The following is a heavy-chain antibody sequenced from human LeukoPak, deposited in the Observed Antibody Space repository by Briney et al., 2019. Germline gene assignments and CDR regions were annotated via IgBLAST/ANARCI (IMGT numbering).Heavy chain of an antibody. CDR1: GFTFSNAW. V-gene: IGHV3-15*01. CDR2: IKSKTDGGTT. J-gene: IGHJ6*02. Sequence: GGSLRLSCAASGFTFSNAWMSWARQAPGKGLEWVGRIKSKTDGGTTDYAAPVKGRFTISRDDSKNTLYLQMNSLKTEDTAVYYCTTVVLRYFDWLPYYGMDVWGQGTTVTVSS. CDR3: TTVVLRYFDWLPYYGMDV. D-gene: IGHD3-9*01.